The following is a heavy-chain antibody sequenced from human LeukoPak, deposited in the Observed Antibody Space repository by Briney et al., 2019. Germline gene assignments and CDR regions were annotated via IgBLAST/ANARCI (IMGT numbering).Heavy chain of an antibody. Sequence: GGSLRLPCLTSGFTFSTNAMSWVRQAPGKGLEWISGISGSGASTYYADSVTGRFTISRDNSRNTLYLQMNSLRGDDTAVYYCAKDVGKWESLHFFDYWGQGTLVTVSS. CDR1: GFTFSTNA. CDR2: ISGSGAST. J-gene: IGHJ4*02. D-gene: IGHD1-26*01. CDR3: AKDVGKWESLHFFDY. V-gene: IGHV3-23*01.